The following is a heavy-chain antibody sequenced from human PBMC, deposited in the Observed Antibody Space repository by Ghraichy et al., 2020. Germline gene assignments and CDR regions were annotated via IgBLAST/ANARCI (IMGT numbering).Heavy chain of an antibody. CDR2: ITSSSRTR. D-gene: IGHD4-23*01. CDR3: ARGSTVVRFYYYDGMDV. Sequence: GESLNISCVGSQFTFSSYRMNWVRQSPGKGLEWVSYITSSSRTRFYADSVKGRFTISRDNAQNSLYLQMNSLTDEDTAVYYCARGSTVVRFYYYDGMDVWGQGTTVTVSS. J-gene: IGHJ6*02. CDR1: QFTFSSYR. V-gene: IGHV3-48*02.